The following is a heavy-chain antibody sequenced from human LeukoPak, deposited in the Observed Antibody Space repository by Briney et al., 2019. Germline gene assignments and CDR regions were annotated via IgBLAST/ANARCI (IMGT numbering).Heavy chain of an antibody. V-gene: IGHV3-21*01. CDR2: ISSSSSYI. CDR1: GFTFSSYS. J-gene: IGHJ4*02. CDR3: ARDSTPVYSSSWPNDY. D-gene: IGHD6-13*01. Sequence: GGSLRLSCAASGFTFSSYSMNWVRQAPGKGLEWVSSISSSSSYIYYADSVKGRFTISRDNAKNSLYLQMNSLRAEDTAVYYCARDSTPVYSSSWPNDYWGQGTLVTVSS.